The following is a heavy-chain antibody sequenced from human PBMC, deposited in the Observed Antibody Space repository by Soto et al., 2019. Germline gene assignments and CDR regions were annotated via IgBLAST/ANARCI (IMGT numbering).Heavy chain of an antibody. CDR3: SVIVVVPAAIPYYGMDV. D-gene: IGHD2-2*02. Sequence: PSETLSLTCAVSGGSISSGGYYWSWIRQHPGKGLEWIGYIYYSGSTYYNPSLKSRVTISVDTSKNQFSLKLSSVTAADTAVYYCSVIVVVPAAIPYYGMDVWGQGTTVT. J-gene: IGHJ6*02. CDR1: GGSISSGGYY. CDR2: IYYSGST. V-gene: IGHV4-31*11.